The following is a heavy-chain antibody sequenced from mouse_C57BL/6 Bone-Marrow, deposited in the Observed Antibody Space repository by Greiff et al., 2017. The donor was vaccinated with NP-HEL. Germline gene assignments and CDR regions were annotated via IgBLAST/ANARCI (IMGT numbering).Heavy chain of an antibody. V-gene: IGHV3-2*02. Sequence: EVKLVESGPGLVKPSQSLSLTCTVTGYSITSDYAWNWIRQFPGNKLEWMGYISYSGRTSYSPSLKSRISITRDTSKNQFFLQLNSVTTEDTATYYCSRASYYYGDSLDYWGQGTTLTVSS. CDR3: SRASYYYGDSLDY. D-gene: IGHD1-1*02. CDR2: ISYSGRT. CDR1: GYSITSDYA. J-gene: IGHJ2*01.